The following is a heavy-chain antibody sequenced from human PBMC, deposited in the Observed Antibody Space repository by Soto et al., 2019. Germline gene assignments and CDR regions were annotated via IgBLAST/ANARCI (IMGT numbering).Heavy chain of an antibody. J-gene: IGHJ4*02. CDR1: GGSISSSSYY. CDR3: ARPHAYDSSGYYYDYFDY. Sequence: QLQLQESGPGLVKPSETLSLTCTVSGGSISSSSYYWGWIRQPPGKGLEWIGSIYYSGSTYYNPSLKSRVTISVDTSKNQFSLKLSSVTAADTAEYYCARPHAYDSSGYYYDYFDYWGQGTLVTVSS. D-gene: IGHD3-22*01. V-gene: IGHV4-39*01. CDR2: IYYSGST.